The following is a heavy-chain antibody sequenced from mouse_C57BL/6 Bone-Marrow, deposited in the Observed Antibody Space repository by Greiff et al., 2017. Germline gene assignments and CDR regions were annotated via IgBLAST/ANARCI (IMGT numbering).Heavy chain of an antibody. CDR1: GFSLTSYG. Sequence: VQLQQSGPGLVQPSQSLSITCTVSGFSLTSYGVHWVRQSPGKGLEWLGVIWSGGSTDYHAAFISRLSISKDNSKSQVFFKMNSLQADDTAIYYCARPGYSKHWYFDGWGTGTTVTVSS. J-gene: IGHJ1*03. V-gene: IGHV2-2*01. D-gene: IGHD2-5*01. CDR3: ARPGYSKHWYFDG. CDR2: IWSGGST.